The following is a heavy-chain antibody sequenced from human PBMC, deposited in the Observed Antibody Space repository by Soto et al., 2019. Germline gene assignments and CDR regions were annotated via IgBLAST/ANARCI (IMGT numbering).Heavy chain of an antibody. D-gene: IGHD2-8*02. CDR1: GFTFSSFA. J-gene: IGHJ4*02. V-gene: IGHV3-30-3*01. Sequence: GGSLRLSCAASGFTFSSFAMSWVRQAPGKGLEWVALISYDGSNKDYADSVKGRFTISRDNSKNTLYLQMNSLRAEDTAVYYCASERLAVLRSVLDYWGQGTLVTVSS. CDR2: ISYDGSNK. CDR3: ASERLAVLRSVLDY.